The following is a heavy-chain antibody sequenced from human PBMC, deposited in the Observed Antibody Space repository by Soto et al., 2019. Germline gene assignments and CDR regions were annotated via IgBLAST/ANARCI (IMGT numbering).Heavy chain of an antibody. Sequence: GGSLRLSCAASGFTFSDYYMSWIRQAPGKGLEWVSYISSSSSYTNYADSVKGRFTISRDNAKNSLYLQMNSLRAEDTAVYYCARGYCSGGSCPNYFDYWGQGTLVTVSS. CDR3: ARGYCSGGSCPNYFDY. J-gene: IGHJ4*02. D-gene: IGHD2-15*01. CDR1: GFTFSDYY. CDR2: ISSSSSYT. V-gene: IGHV3-11*05.